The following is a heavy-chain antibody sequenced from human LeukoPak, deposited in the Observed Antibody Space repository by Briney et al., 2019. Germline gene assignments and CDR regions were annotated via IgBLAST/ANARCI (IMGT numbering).Heavy chain of an antibody. D-gene: IGHD3-10*01. Sequence: PSETLSLTCAVYGGSFSGYYWSWIRQPPGKGLEWIGEINHSGSTNYNPSLKSRVTISVDTSKNQFSLKLSSVTAADTAVYYCARGGGGYGSGTPHYYYGMDAWGKGTTVTVSS. CDR2: INHSGST. CDR3: ARGGGGYGSGTPHYYYGMDA. V-gene: IGHV4-34*01. CDR1: GGSFSGYY. J-gene: IGHJ6*04.